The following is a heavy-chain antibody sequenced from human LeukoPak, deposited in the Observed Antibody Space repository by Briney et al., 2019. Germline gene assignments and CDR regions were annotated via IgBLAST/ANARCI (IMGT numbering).Heavy chain of an antibody. CDR3: ARDNTISGYYELGY. Sequence: SETLSLTCTVSGGSISSYYWSWIRQPPGKGLEWIGYIYYSGSTNYNPSLKSRVTISVDTSKNQFSLKLSSVTAADTAVYYCARDNTISGYYELGYWGQGTLVTVSS. J-gene: IGHJ4*02. D-gene: IGHD3-22*01. V-gene: IGHV4-59*01. CDR1: GGSISSYY. CDR2: IYYSGST.